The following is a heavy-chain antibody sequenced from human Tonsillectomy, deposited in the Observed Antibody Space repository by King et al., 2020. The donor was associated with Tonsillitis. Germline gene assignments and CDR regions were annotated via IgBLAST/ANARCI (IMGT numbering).Heavy chain of an antibody. CDR2: IYNSGYT. J-gene: IGHJ4*02. CDR1: GGSISSYY. Sequence: QLQESGPGLVKPSETLSLTCTVSGGSISSYYWTWIRQPPGKGLEWIGNIYNSGYTNYNPTLKSRVTISVDTSKNQFSLKLSSVTTADTAVYYCERGNLNYYASSRLSYFDYWGQGTLVTVSS. CDR3: ERGNLNYYASSRLSYFDY. D-gene: IGHD3-22*01. V-gene: IGHV4-59*01.